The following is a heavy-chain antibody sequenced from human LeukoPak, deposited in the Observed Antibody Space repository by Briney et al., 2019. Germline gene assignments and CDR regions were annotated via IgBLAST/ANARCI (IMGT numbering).Heavy chain of an antibody. CDR1: GGTFSSYA. V-gene: IGHV7-4-1*02. CDR3: ARNNADGEGRFSY. Sequence: GASVKVSCKASGGTFSSYAINWVRQAPGQGLEWMGWINTNTGNPTYAQGFTGRFVFSLDTSVSTAYLQISGLKAEDTAVYYCARNNADGEGRFSYWGQGTLVTVSS. J-gene: IGHJ4*02. CDR2: INTNTGNP. D-gene: IGHD3-10*01.